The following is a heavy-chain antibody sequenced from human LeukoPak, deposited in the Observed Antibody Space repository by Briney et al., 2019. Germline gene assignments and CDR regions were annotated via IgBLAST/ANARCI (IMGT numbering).Heavy chain of an antibody. CDR2: INAYNGDT. J-gene: IGHJ4*02. CDR3: ATKDYGDY. V-gene: IGHV1-18*01. Sequence: ASVKVSCKASGYSFSNFGINWLRQAPGQGLEWMGWINAYNGDTKYVQKFQGRVTMTTDTSTSTAYMELRSLRSDDTAIYYCATKDYGDYWGQGTLVIVSS. CDR1: GYSFSNFG.